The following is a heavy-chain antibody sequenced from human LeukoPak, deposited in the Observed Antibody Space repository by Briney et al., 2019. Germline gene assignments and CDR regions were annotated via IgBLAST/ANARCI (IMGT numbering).Heavy chain of an antibody. CDR2: ISGSGDST. CDR3: VLRTPGNYLGY. J-gene: IGHJ4*02. D-gene: IGHD2/OR15-2a*01. Sequence: GGSLRLSCAASGFTFNNYGMSWVRQAPGKGLEWVSAISGSGDSTYYADSVKGRFTISRDNSKNTLYLQVNSLRAEDTAVYYCVLRTPGNYLGYWGQGTLVTVSS. CDR1: GFTFNNYG. V-gene: IGHV3-23*01.